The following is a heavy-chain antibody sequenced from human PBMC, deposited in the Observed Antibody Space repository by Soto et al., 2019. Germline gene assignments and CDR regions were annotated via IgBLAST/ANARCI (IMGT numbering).Heavy chain of an antibody. V-gene: IGHV3-48*03. D-gene: IGHD2-8*01. Sequence: PGGSLRLSCAASGFTFSSYEMNWVRQAPGKGLEWISYISSSGSTIHYADSVKGRFTISRDNSKNTLYLEMNNLRADDSAVYYCAKYLLMDTSSIFDCWGQGALVTVSS. CDR1: GFTFSSYE. J-gene: IGHJ4*02. CDR2: ISSSGSTI. CDR3: AKYLLMDTSSIFDC.